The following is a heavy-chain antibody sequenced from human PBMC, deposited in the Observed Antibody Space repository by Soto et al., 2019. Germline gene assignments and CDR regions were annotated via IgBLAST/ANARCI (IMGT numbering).Heavy chain of an antibody. Sequence: QVQLVQSGAAVKKPGSSVKVSCKASGGTFSSHVFNWVRQAPGQGLEWMGGIIPIFGTPNYAQKSQGRVTITADGSTSTVHMELNSLRSDDTAVYYCTRDLEFRDGNISHLDFWGQGTLVTVSS. J-gene: IGHJ4*02. CDR3: TRDLEFRDGNISHLDF. D-gene: IGHD2-15*01. V-gene: IGHV1-69*01. CDR2: IIPIFGTP. CDR1: GGTFSSHV.